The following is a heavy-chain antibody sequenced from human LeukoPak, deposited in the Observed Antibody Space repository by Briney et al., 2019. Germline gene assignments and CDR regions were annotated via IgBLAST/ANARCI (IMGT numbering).Heavy chain of an antibody. J-gene: IGHJ6*03. V-gene: IGHV4-34*01. CDR1: GGSFSGYY. D-gene: IGHD4-17*01. Sequence: PSETLSLTCAVYGGSFSGYYLSWIRQPPGKGLEWMGEINHSGSTNYNPSRKSRVTISVDTSKNQFSLKLSSVTAADTAVYYCARREYGDYAGGYYYYMDVWGKGTTVTVSS. CDR2: INHSGST. CDR3: ARREYGDYAGGYYYYMDV.